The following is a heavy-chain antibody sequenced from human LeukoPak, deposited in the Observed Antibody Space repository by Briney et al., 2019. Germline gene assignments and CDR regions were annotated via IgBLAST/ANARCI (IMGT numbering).Heavy chain of an antibody. CDR2: ISPYNGNT. J-gene: IGHJ6*03. CDR1: GYTFNNYG. V-gene: IGHV1-18*01. Sequence: GASVKVSCKASGYTFNNYGISWVRQVPGQGLEWMGWISPYNGNTKFAQQFQGRVTVTTETSTSTAYMELSSLRSEDTAVFYCAGGSGTSGYYYYMDVWGKGTTVTVSS. CDR3: AGGSGTSGYYYYMDV. D-gene: IGHD3-16*01.